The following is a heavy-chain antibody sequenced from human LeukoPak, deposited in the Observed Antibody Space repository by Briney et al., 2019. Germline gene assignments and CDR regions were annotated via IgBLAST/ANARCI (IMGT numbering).Heavy chain of an antibody. D-gene: IGHD3-3*01. J-gene: IGHJ5*02. CDR2: IKQDGSEK. Sequence: HPGGSLRLSCAASGFTFSSYGMSWVRQAPGKGLEWVANIKQDGSEKYYVDSVKGRFTISRDNAKNSLYLQMNSLRAEDTAVYYCARPDYDFWSGYSGSYNWFDPWGQGTLVTVSS. CDR1: GFTFSSYG. CDR3: ARPDYDFWSGYSGSYNWFDP. V-gene: IGHV3-7*01.